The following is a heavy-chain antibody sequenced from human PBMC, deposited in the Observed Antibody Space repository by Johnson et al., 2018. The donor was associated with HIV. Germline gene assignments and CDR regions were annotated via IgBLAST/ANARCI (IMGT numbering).Heavy chain of an antibody. V-gene: IGHV3-53*01. CDR2: IYSGGTT. Sequence: VQLVESGGDLIQPGGSLRLSCVAFGFTVSDNYMSWVRQAPGKGLEWVAIIYSGGTTYYADSVRGRFTISRDDSKNTKFLQMNSLTDADTAVYFCARDPELDYFDNRAFDIWGQGTMVTVSS. CDR3: ARDPELDYFDNRAFDI. J-gene: IGHJ3*02. CDR1: GFTVSDNY. D-gene: IGHD3-22*01.